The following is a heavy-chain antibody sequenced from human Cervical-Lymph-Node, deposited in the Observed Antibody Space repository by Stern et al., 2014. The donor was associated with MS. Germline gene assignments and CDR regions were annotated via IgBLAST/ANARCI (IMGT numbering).Heavy chain of an antibody. Sequence: QVQLVESGGGVVQPGRSLRLSCAASGFTFSDFPMVWVRQAPGKGLELVALISSDGRDKYYADSVRGRFTISRDNSANTLYLQMSSLRAEDTAVFYCARAGAERRRILGLRGWGHWFDPWGQGTLVTVSS. CDR2: ISSDGRDK. CDR3: ARAGAERRRILGLRGWGHWFDP. J-gene: IGHJ5*02. CDR1: GFTFSDFP. D-gene: IGHD4-17*01. V-gene: IGHV3-30*04.